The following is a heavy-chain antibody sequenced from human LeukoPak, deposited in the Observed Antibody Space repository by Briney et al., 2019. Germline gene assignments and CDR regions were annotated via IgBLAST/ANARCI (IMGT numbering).Heavy chain of an antibody. CDR3: ARDALPFVDYYGSGSYEGGYFDY. J-gene: IGHJ4*02. CDR1: GYTFTSYG. CDR2: ISAYNGNT. V-gene: IGHV1-18*01. D-gene: IGHD3-10*01. Sequence: ASVKVSCKASGYTFTSYGISWVRQAPGQGLEWMGWISAYNGNTNYAQKLQGRLTMTTDTSTSTAYMELRSLRSDDTAVYYCARDALPFVDYYGSGSYEGGYFDYWGQGTLVTVSS.